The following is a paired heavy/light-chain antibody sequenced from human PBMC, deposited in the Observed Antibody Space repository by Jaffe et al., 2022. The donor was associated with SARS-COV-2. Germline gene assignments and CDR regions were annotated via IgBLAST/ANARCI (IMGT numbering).Light chain of an antibody. CDR3: IIWRGNVWV. CDR1: SDIDVTTYR. V-gene: IGLV5-45*03. Sequence: QAVLTQPSSLSASPGASASLTCTLRSDIDVTTYRFHWYQQKPGSPPQFLLWYKSDLDKEQGSGVPSRFSGSKDASANAGILVISGLQSEDEADYYCIIWRGNVWVFGGGTKLTVL. CDR2: YKSDLDK. J-gene: IGLJ3*02.
Heavy chain of an antibody. V-gene: IGHV1-8*01. Sequence: QVQLVQSGAEVRNPGASVKVSCKASGYSFTSYDINWVRQAPGQGLEWMGWMNPNSGNTGYAPKFQGRVTMTSNASVTTAYMELSSLRSEDTAVYYCARGYPRYFDYWGQGTLVTVSS. J-gene: IGHJ4*02. CDR2: MNPNSGNT. CDR3: ARGYPRYFDY. CDR1: GYSFTSYD.